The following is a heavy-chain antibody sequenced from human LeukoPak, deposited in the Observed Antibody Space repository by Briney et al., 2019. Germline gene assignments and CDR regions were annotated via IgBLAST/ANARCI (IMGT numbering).Heavy chain of an antibody. J-gene: IGHJ4*02. CDR1: SDSIGTYF. CDR2: IYDSGTT. D-gene: IGHD5-24*01. Sequence: SETLSLTCTVSSDSIGTYFWHWIRQSPGKGLEWMGYIYDSGTTAYNPSLKRRVTMSVDRSTNQFSLKLTSVTAADTAVYYCARDPDGYKFFDYWGRGSPVIVSS. CDR3: ARDPDGYKFFDY. V-gene: IGHV4-59*01.